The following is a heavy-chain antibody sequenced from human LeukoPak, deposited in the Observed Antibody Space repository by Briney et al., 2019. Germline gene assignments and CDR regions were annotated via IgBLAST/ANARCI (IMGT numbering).Heavy chain of an antibody. V-gene: IGHV3-48*01. J-gene: IGHJ4*02. CDR2: ISSGSRTI. CDR1: GFTFSSYS. Sequence: GGSLRLSCAASGFTFSSYSMNWVRQAPGKGLEWVSYISSGSRTIYYADAVKGRFTISRDNAKNSLYLQMNSLRADDTAVYYCARDRSNSWSRDYWGQGTLVTVSS. CDR3: ARDRSNSWSRDY. D-gene: IGHD2-2*01.